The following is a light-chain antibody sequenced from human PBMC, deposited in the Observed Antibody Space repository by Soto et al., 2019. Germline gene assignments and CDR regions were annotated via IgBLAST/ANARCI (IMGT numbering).Light chain of an antibody. Sequence: ENVLTQSPGTLSLSPGERPTLSCRASQSVSGSYLAWYQQKAGQAPRLLIYGASSRATGIPDRFSGSGSGTDFTLTISRLEPECLAVYYCKQYGSSPPMLGQVNKV. V-gene: IGKV3-20*01. CDR3: KQYGSSPPM. J-gene: IGKJ1*01. CDR2: GAS. CDR1: QSVSGSY.